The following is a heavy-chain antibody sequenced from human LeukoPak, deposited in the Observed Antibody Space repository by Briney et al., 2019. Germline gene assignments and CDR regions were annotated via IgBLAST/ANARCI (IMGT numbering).Heavy chain of an antibody. Sequence: PGGSLRLSCAASGFTFSSYAMSWVRQAPGKGLEWVSAISGSGGGTYYADSVKGRFTISRDNSKNTLYLRMNSLRAEDTAVYYCAKILYDSSGFPTDDYWGQGTLVTVSS. V-gene: IGHV3-23*01. CDR3: AKILYDSSGFPTDDY. CDR2: ISGSGGGT. CDR1: GFTFSSYA. D-gene: IGHD3-22*01. J-gene: IGHJ4*02.